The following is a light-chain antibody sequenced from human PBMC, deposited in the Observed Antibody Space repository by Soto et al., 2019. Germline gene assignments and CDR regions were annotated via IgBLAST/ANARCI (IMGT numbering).Light chain of an antibody. CDR1: SSDVGGYNY. V-gene: IGLV2-11*01. Sequence: QSVLTQPRSVSGSPGQSVTISCTGTSSDVGGYNYVSWYQQHPGKAPKLMIYDVSKRPSGAPDRFSGSKSGNTASLTISGLQAEDEADYYCCSYAGSYTVVFGTGTKLTVL. CDR3: CSYAGSYTVV. CDR2: DVS. J-gene: IGLJ1*01.